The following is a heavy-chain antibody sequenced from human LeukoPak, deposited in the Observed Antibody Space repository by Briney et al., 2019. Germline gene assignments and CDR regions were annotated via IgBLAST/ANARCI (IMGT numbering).Heavy chain of an antibody. CDR2: MNPDSGGT. D-gene: IGHD3-16*01. CDR3: TTRGGDTLMRTEAFDY. CDR1: GYTFTDYY. V-gene: IGHV1-2*02. J-gene: IGHJ4*02. Sequence: VSVKVSCKASGYTFTDYYIHWVRQAPGQGLEWMGWMNPDSGGTNYAQKFKGRVTMTRDTSINTAYMDLRRLTSDDTAIYYCTTRGGDTLMRTEAFDYWGLGTLVTVSS.